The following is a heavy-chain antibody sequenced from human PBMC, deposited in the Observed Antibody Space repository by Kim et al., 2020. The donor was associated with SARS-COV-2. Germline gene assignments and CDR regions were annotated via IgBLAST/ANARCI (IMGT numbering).Heavy chain of an antibody. CDR1: GGSISSGGYY. D-gene: IGHD6-19*01. CDR3: ARVHWGRIAVADHSFDY. CDR2: IYYSGST. V-gene: IGHV4-31*03. J-gene: IGHJ4*02. Sequence: SETLSLTCTVSGGSISSGGYYWSWIRQHPGKGLEWIGYIYYSGSTYYNPSLKSRVTISVDTSKNQFSLKLSSVTAAGTAVYYCARVHWGRIAVADHSFDYWGQGTLVTVSP.